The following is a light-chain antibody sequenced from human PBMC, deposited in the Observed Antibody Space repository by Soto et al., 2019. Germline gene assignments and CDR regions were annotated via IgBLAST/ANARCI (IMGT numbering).Light chain of an antibody. CDR3: QQYANSIT. V-gene: IGKV3-20*01. J-gene: IGKJ5*01. CDR2: DAS. CDR1: QSVGSNN. Sequence: EIVLTQSPGTQSLYRGETATLSCRASQSVGSNNLAWYHQKPGQTPRLLIYDASSRATGIPDRFSGSGSGTDFTLTISRLEPEDFAVYYCQQYANSITFGQGTRLEIE.